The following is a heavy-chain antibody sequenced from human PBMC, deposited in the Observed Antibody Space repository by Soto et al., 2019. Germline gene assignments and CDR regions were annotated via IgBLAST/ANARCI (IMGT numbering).Heavy chain of an antibody. CDR1: GGSFSGYY. CDR3: ARQGITIFGVVIGSFDY. D-gene: IGHD3-3*01. Sequence: SETLSLTCAVYGGSFSGYYWSWIRQPPGKGLEWIGEINHSGSTNYNPSLKSRVTISVDTSKNQFSLKLSSVTAADTAVYYCARQGITIFGVVIGSFDYWGQGTLVTVSS. V-gene: IGHV4-34*01. J-gene: IGHJ4*02. CDR2: INHSGST.